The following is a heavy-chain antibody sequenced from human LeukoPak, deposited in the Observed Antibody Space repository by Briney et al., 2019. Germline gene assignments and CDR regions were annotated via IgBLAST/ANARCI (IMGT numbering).Heavy chain of an antibody. CDR3: ARDFKAVAGTSHEVFDY. D-gene: IGHD6-19*01. V-gene: IGHV3-11*05. CDR1: GFTFSDYY. CDR2: ISSSSSYT. J-gene: IGHJ4*02. Sequence: PGGSLRLSCAASGFTFSDYYMSWIRQAPGKGREWVTFISSSSSYTNYADSVKGRFTISRDNAKNSLYLQVNSLRAEDTAVYYCARDFKAVAGTSHEVFDYWGQGTLVTVSS.